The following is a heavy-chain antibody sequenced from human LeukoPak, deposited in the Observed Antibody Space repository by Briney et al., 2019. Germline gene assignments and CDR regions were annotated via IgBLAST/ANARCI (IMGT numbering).Heavy chain of an antibody. J-gene: IGHJ4*02. CDR3: ASGPRNSLAYCGGDCYSGGALGFDY. CDR1: GYTFSSYA. D-gene: IGHD2-21*02. CDR2: INTNTGNP. Sequence: ASVKVSCKASGYTFSSYAMNWVRQAPGQGLEWMGWINTNTGNPTYAQGFTGGVVFSLDTSVSTAYLQISSLKAEDTAVYYCASGPRNSLAYCGGDCYSGGALGFDYWGQGTLVTVSS. V-gene: IGHV7-4-1*02.